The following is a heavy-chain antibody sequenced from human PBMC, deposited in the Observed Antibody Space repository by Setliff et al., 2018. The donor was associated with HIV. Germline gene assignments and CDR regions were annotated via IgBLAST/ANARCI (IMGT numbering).Heavy chain of an antibody. V-gene: IGHV4-34*01. CDR2: IYSTGDT. D-gene: IGHD3-22*01. Sequence: SETLSPTCALYAGSLSGYYWSWVRQPPGKGLEWVGHIYSTGDTNYNPSLKSRVTISVDTSKNQFSLKLSSVTAADTAVYYCARGPLDSSGYRSDAFDIWGQGTMVTVSS. CDR1: AGSLSGYY. J-gene: IGHJ3*02. CDR3: ARGPLDSSGYRSDAFDI.